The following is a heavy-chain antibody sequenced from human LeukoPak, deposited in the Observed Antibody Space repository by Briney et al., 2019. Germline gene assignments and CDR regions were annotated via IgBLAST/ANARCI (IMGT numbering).Heavy chain of an antibody. Sequence: SETLSLTCTVSGGSITSYYWAWLRQPPGKGLEWIGYIYYSGYSNYNPSLKSRVSMSVDTSKNQFSLKLSSVTAADTAVYYCARSIAVAGITISAFDIWGQGTMVTVSS. CDR1: GGSITSYY. D-gene: IGHD6-19*01. CDR2: IYYSGYS. J-gene: IGHJ3*02. V-gene: IGHV4-59*13. CDR3: ARSIAVAGITISAFDI.